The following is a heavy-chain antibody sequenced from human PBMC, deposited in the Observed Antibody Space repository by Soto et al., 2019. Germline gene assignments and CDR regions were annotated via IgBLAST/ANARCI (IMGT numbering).Heavy chain of an antibody. D-gene: IGHD4-17*01. CDR1: GFTFSSYG. V-gene: IGHV3-30*18. CDR2: ISYDGSNK. CDR3: AKDYGDYSFYFDY. J-gene: IGHJ4*02. Sequence: GGSLRLSCAASGFTFSSYGMHWVRQAPGKGLEWVAVISYDGSNKYYADSVKGRFTISRDNSKNTLYLQMNSLRAEDTAVYYCAKDYGDYSFYFDYWGQGTLVTVSS.